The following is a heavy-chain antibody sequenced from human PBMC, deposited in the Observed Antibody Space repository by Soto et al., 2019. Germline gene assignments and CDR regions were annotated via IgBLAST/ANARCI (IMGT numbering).Heavy chain of an antibody. V-gene: IGHV1-18*01. D-gene: IGHD3-10*01. J-gene: IGHJ4*02. CDR2: ISAYNGNT. Sequence: ASVKVSCKASGYTFTRSGISWVRQAPGQGLEWMGWISAYNGNTNYAQKLQGRVTMTTDTSTSTAYMELRSLRSDDTAVYYCARDPRYYYGSGSSPGDYWGQGTLVTVSS. CDR3: ARDPRYYYGSGSSPGDY. CDR1: GYTFTRSG.